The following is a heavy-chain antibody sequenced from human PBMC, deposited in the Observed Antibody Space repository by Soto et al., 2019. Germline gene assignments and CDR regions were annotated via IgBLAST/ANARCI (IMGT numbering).Heavy chain of an antibody. V-gene: IGHV1-58*02. D-gene: IGHD5-18*01. Sequence: GASVKVSCKASGFTFTSSAMQWVRQARGQRLEWIGWIVVGSGNTNYAQKFQERVTITRDMSTSTAYMGLSSLRSEDTAVYYCAAQHSYGLDYYYYYGMDVWGQGTTVTVSS. J-gene: IGHJ6*02. CDR2: IVVGSGNT. CDR3: AAQHSYGLDYYYYYGMDV. CDR1: GFTFTSSA.